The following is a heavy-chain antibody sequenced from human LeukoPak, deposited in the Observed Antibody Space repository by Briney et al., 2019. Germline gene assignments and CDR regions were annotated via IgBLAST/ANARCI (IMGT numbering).Heavy chain of an antibody. CDR1: GGSISSYY. V-gene: IGHV4-59*04. J-gene: IGHJ4*02. Sequence: SETLSLTCTVSGGSISSYYWSWIRQPPGKGLEWIGYIYYSGSTYYNPSLKSRVTISVDTSKNQFSLKLSSVTAADTAVYYCARYSGSSWPRFDYWGQGTLVTVSS. CDR3: ARYSGSSWPRFDY. CDR2: IYYSGST. D-gene: IGHD5-12*01.